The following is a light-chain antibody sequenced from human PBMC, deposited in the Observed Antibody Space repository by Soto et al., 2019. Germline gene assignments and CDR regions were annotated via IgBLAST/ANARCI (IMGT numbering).Light chain of an antibody. CDR3: LLDYNYSWT. Sequence: AIQMTQSPSFLSASVGDRVTITCRASQGIRKDLGWYQQKPGKAHKLLIYAASSLQSGVPSRFSGSGSGTDFTLTISSLQTEDFATYYCLLDYNYSWTFGQGTKVEIK. V-gene: IGKV1-6*01. CDR2: AAS. J-gene: IGKJ1*01. CDR1: QGIRKD.